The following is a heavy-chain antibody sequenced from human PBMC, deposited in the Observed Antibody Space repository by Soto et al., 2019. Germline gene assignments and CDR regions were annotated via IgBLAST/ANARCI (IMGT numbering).Heavy chain of an antibody. Sequence: SETLSLTCAVYGGSFSGYYWTWIRQPPGKGPEWIGEINHRGSANYSPSLKSRVTISVDISKSQFSLRLTSVTAADTAVYYCARYNAASGTYYFDFWGQGALVTVSS. CDR1: GGSFSGYY. D-gene: IGHD6-13*01. V-gene: IGHV4-34*01. J-gene: IGHJ4*02. CDR3: ARYNAASGTYYFDF. CDR2: INHRGSA.